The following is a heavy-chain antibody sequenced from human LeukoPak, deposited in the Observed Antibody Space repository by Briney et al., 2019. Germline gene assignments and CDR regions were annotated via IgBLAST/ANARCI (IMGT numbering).Heavy chain of an antibody. V-gene: IGHV3-7*01. D-gene: IGHD3-3*01. Sequence: SWIRPAPGQGLEWVANIKQDGSEKYYVDSVKGRFTISRDNAKNSLYLQMNSLRDEDTAVYYCARNMIGVVIFDYWGQGTLVTVSS. CDR2: IKQDGSEK. J-gene: IGHJ4*02. CDR3: ARNMIGVVIFDY.